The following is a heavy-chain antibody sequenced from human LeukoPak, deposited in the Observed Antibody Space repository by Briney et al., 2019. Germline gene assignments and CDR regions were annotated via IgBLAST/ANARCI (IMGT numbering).Heavy chain of an antibody. V-gene: IGHV1-46*01. CDR1: GYTFTSYY. CDR3: ASERPNDVGWDWFDP. Sequence: ASVKVSCKASGYTFTSYYMHWVRQAPGQGLEWMGIINPSGGSTSYAQKFQGRVTMTRDMSTSTVYMELSSLRSEDTAVYYCASERPNDVGWDWFDPWGQGTLVTVSS. J-gene: IGHJ5*02. D-gene: IGHD1-1*01. CDR2: INPSGGST.